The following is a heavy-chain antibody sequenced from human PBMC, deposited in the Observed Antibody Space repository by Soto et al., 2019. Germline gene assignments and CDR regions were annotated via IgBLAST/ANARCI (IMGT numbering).Heavy chain of an antibody. V-gene: IGHV3-30-3*01. CDR1: GFTFSSYA. J-gene: IGHJ4*02. CDR2: ISYDGSNK. Sequence: QVQLVESGGGVVQPGRSLRLSCAASGFTFSSYAMHWVRQAPGKGLEWVAVISYDGSNKYYADSVKGRFTISRDNSKNPLYLQMNSLRAEDTAVYYCAREFRGYSYGGGGFDYWGQGTLVTVSS. CDR3: AREFRGYSYGGGGFDY. D-gene: IGHD5-18*01.